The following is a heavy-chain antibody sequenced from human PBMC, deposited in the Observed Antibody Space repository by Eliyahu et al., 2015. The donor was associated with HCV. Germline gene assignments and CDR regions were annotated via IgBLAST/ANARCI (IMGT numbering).Heavy chain of an antibody. CDR1: GYPFTSYY. J-gene: IGHJ4*02. Sequence: QVQLVQSGAEVKKPGASVKVSCKASGYPFTSYYMPWVRQAPGQGLEWMGIINPSGGSTSYAQKFQGRVTMTRDTSTSTVYMELSSLRSEDTAVYYCARDRANYYDSSGSPYYFDYWGQGTLVTVSS. D-gene: IGHD3-22*01. V-gene: IGHV1-46*01. CDR2: INPSGGST. CDR3: ARDRANYYDSSGSPYYFDY.